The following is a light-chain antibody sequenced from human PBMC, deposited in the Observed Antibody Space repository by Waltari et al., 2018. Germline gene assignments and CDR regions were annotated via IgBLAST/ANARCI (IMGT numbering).Light chain of an antibody. CDR3: CSYVGSSYTVV. CDR1: SSDVGGYGY. Sequence: QSALTQPRSVSGSPGHSVTFSCTGTSSDVGGYGYVSLYQQLPGKAPKLMIYNVGKRPSGVPDRFSGSKSGNTASLTISGLQAEDEADYYCCSYVGSSYTVVFGGGTKLTVL. J-gene: IGLJ2*01. CDR2: NVG. V-gene: IGLV2-11*01.